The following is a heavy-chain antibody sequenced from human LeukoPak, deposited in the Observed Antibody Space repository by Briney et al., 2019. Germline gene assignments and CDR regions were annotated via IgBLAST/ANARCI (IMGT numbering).Heavy chain of an antibody. Sequence: ASVKASCKASGYTFTSYDINWVRQATGQGLEWMGWMNPNSGNTGYAQKFQGRVTMTRNTSISTAYMELSSLRSEDTAVYYCARGNPKHYYYYYMDVWGKGTTVTISS. V-gene: IGHV1-8*01. J-gene: IGHJ6*03. CDR1: GYTFTSYD. CDR2: MNPNSGNT. CDR3: ARGNPKHYYYYYMDV.